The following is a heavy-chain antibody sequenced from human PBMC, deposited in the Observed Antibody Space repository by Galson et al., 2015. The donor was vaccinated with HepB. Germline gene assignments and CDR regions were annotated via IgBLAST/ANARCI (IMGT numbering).Heavy chain of an antibody. D-gene: IGHD6-13*01. CDR3: ARREYSSSHDVDAFDI. CDR1: GFTVSSNY. J-gene: IGHJ3*02. V-gene: IGHV3-66*01. CDR2: IYSGGST. Sequence: SLRLSCAASGFTVSSNYMSWVRQAPGKGLEWVSVIYSGGSTYYADSVKGRFTISRDNSKNTLYLQMNSLRAEDTAVYYCARREYSSSHDVDAFDIWGQGTMVTVSS.